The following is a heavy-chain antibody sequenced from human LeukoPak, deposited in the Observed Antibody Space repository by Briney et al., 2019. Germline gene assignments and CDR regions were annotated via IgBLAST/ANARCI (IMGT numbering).Heavy chain of an antibody. Sequence: SQTLSLTCAISGDSFSSDSAAWNWVRLSPSRGLEWLGRTYYRSRLYSHYSVSVKSRITINPDTSRNQFSLQLNSVTPEDTAVYYCARGPGYFQYWGQGTLVTVSS. V-gene: IGHV6-1*01. CDR2: TYYRSRLYS. CDR1: GDSFSSDSAA. D-gene: IGHD2-8*02. CDR3: ARGPGYFQY. J-gene: IGHJ1*01.